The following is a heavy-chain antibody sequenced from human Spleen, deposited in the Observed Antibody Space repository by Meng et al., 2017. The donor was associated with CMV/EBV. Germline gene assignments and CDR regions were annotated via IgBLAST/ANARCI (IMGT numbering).Heavy chain of an antibody. D-gene: IGHD2-15*01. CDR1: GFSFTGYS. V-gene: IGHV3-21*01. CDR2: IISSSSYM. J-gene: IGHJ4*02. CDR3: AREGGVVAAMQLDY. Sequence: GESLKISCAASGFSFTGYSMNWVRQAPGEGLEWVSSIISSSSYMYYADSMKGRFTISRDNAKNSVYLQMDSLRADDTAIYYCAREGGVVAAMQLDYWGQGALVTVSS.